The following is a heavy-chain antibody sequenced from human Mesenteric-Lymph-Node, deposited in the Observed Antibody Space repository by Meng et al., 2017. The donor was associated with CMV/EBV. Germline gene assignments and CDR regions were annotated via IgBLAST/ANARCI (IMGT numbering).Heavy chain of an antibody. CDR2: VHHSGTT. J-gene: IGHJ4*02. D-gene: IGHD3-22*01. Sequence: QLQLLESRPGLVKPSETLSLSCIVSGDSISNSTYYWTWSRQPPGKGLEWIGSVHHSGTTYYNPSLKGRLTISVDTSANLFSLRLTTVTAADTATYYCARRGNYDSDYSEYWGQGTLVTVSS. CDR1: GDSISNSTYY. CDR3: ARRGNYDSDYSEY. V-gene: IGHV4-39*01.